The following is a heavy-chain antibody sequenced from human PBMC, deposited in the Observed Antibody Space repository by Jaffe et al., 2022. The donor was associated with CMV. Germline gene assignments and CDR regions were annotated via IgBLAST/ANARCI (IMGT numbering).Heavy chain of an antibody. J-gene: IGHJ6*02. CDR2: ISSSSSYI. CDR1: GFTFSSYS. Sequence: EVQLVESGGGLVKPGGSLRLSCAASGFTFSSYSMNWVRQAPGKGLEWVSSISSSSSYIYYADSVKGRFTISRDNAKNSLYLQMNSLRAEDTAVYYCARDRLPQFDYYGMDVWGQGTTVTVSS. CDR3: ARDRLPQFDYYGMDV. V-gene: IGHV3-21*01. D-gene: IGHD2-2*01.